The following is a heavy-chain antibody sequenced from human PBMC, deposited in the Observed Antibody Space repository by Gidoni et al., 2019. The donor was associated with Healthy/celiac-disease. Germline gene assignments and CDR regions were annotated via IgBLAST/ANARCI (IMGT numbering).Heavy chain of an antibody. J-gene: IGHJ6*03. CDR3: ARGGVYYYYYMDV. V-gene: IGHV3-74*01. CDR1: GFTFSSYW. CDR2: INSDGSST. Sequence: EVQLVESGGGLVQPGGSLSLSCAASGFTFSSYWMHGVRQAPGKGLVWVSRINSDGSSTSYADSVKGRFTISRDNAKNTLYLQMNSLRAEDTAVYYCARGGVYYYYYMDVWGKGTTVTVSS.